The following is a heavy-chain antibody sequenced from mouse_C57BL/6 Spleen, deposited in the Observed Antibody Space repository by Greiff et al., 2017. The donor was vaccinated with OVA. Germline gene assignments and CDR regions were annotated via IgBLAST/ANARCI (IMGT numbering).Heavy chain of an antibody. V-gene: IGHV1-82*01. CDR1: GYAFSSSW. CDR2: IYPGDGDT. Sequence: QVQLKESGPELVKPGASVKISCKASGYAFSSSWMNWVKQRPGKGLEWIGRIYPGDGDTNYNGKFKGKATLTADKSSSTAYMQLSSLTSEDSAVYFCARGLGTEDYWGQGTTLTVSS. D-gene: IGHD3-3*01. CDR3: ARGLGTEDY. J-gene: IGHJ2*01.